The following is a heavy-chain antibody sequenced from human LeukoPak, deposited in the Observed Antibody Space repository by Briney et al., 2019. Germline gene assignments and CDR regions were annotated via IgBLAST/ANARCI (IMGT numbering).Heavy chain of an antibody. CDR1: GFTLSSYW. J-gene: IGHJ4*02. Sequence: GGSLRLSCAASGFTLSSYWMDWVRQAPGIGLVWVAGISRDGSTTTYAGSVKGRFTISRDNAKNTLYLQMNSLRAEDTAVCYCARVRLRSGYDTIDYWGQGTLVTVSS. V-gene: IGHV3-74*01. CDR3: ARVRLRSGYDTIDY. D-gene: IGHD5-12*01. CDR2: ISRDGSTT.